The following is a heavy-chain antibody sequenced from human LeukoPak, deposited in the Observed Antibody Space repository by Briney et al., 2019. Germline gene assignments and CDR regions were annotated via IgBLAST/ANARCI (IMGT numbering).Heavy chain of an antibody. CDR1: GGSFSGYY. CDR3: ARVGYSYVINDWSRTGLGAYPTKYYYHMDV. J-gene: IGHJ6*03. CDR2: INHSGST. V-gene: IGHV4-34*01. Sequence: SETLSLTCAVYGGSFSGYYWSWIRQPPGKGLGWIGEINHSGSTNYNPSLKSRVTISGDTSKNQFSLKLSSVTAADTAVYFCARVGYSYVINDWSRTGLGAYPTKYYYHMDVRGKGTTVTVSS. D-gene: IGHD5-18*01.